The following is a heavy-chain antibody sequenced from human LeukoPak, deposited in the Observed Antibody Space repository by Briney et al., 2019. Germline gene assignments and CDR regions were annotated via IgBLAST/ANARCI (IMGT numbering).Heavy chain of an antibody. Sequence: SETLSLTCTVSGGSVSGYYWSWIRQPPGKGLEWIGHIYSSGSATYNPSLKSRVTIPVDASRNQFSLKLSSVTAADTAVYYCARLRDSSGYYGPFDHWGQGTLVTVSS. CDR2: IYSSGSA. D-gene: IGHD3-22*01. CDR3: ARLRDSSGYYGPFDH. CDR1: GGSVSGYY. V-gene: IGHV4-59*02. J-gene: IGHJ4*02.